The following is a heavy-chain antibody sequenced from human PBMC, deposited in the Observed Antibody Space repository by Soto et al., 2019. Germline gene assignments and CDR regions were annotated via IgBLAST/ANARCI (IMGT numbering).Heavy chain of an antibody. Sequence: LQRRESGSGLVKPSQTRSLTSAAPGGPISRVGTSWSWIRQPPGKGLEWIGYTYHSGSTYYNPSLKSRVTITVDRSKNQFSLKLSSVTAADTAVYYCAAGGGLPRYYWGQGTLVTVSS. D-gene: IGHD5-12*01. CDR2: TYHSGST. V-gene: IGHV4-30-2*01. CDR1: GGPISRVGTS. J-gene: IGHJ4*02. CDR3: AAGGGLPRYY.